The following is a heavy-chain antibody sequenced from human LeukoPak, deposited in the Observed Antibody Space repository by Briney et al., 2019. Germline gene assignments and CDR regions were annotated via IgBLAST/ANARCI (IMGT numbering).Heavy chain of an antibody. J-gene: IGHJ4*02. D-gene: IGHD2-15*01. CDR1: GYTLTELS. CDR3: ATAPLSVVVVAATPFDY. Sequence: ASVKVSCKVSGYTLTELSMHWVRQAPGKGLEWMGGFDPEDGETIYAQKFQGRVTMTEDTSTDTAYMELSSLRSEDTAVYYCATAPLSVVVVAATPFDYWGQGTLVTVSS. V-gene: IGHV1-24*01. CDR2: FDPEDGET.